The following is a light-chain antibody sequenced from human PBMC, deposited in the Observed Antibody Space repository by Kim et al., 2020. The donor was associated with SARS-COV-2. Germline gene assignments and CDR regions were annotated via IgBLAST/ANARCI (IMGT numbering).Light chain of an antibody. CDR3: SAWDSSLSAWV. J-gene: IGLJ3*02. V-gene: IGLV10-54*04. Sequence: RPTATLTCTGNNTNVGNQGAAWLQQHQGHPPKLLSYRNNNRPSGISERFSASRSGDTASLTITGLQPEDETDYYCSAWDSSLSAWVFGGGTKVTVL. CDR2: RNN. CDR1: NTNVGNQG.